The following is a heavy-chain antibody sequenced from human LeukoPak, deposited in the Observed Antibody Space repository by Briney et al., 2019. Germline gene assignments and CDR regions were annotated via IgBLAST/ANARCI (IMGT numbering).Heavy chain of an antibody. CDR3: ARDRLKNYYDSSGYYYEFDY. V-gene: IGHV3-21*01. Sequence: GGSLRLSCAASGFTFSNYAMNWVRQAPGKGLEWVSSISSSSSYIYYADSVKGRFTISRDNAKNSLYLQMNSLRAEDTAVYYCARDRLKNYYDSSGYYYEFDYWGQGTLVTVSS. J-gene: IGHJ4*02. D-gene: IGHD3-22*01. CDR1: GFTFSNYA. CDR2: ISSSSSYI.